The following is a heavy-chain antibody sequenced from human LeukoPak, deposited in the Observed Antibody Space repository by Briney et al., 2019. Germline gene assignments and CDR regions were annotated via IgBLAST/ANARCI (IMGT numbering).Heavy chain of an antibody. CDR2: IYNSGST. Sequence: SETLSLTCTVSGGSISSYYSSWIRQPPGKGLEWIGYIYNSGSTNYNPSLKSRVTISVDTSKNQFSLKLSSVTAADTAVYYCARGTLAAAVETNWFDPWGQGTLVTVSS. CDR3: ARGTLAAAVETNWFDP. D-gene: IGHD6-13*01. J-gene: IGHJ5*02. CDR1: GGSISSYY. V-gene: IGHV4-4*09.